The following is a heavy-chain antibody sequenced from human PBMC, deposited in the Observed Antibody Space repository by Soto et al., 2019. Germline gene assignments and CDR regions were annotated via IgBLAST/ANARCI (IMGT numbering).Heavy chain of an antibody. CDR2: ISGSGGST. CDR3: VKVRSITTIVVVPYDAFDI. D-gene: IGHD3-22*01. CDR1: GFTFSSYA. V-gene: IGHV3-23*01. Sequence: PGGSLRLSCAASGFTFSSYAMSWVRQAPGKGLEWVSAISGSGGSTYYADSVKGRFTISRDNSKNTLYLQMNSLRAEDTAVYYCVKVRSITTIVVVPYDAFDIWGQGTMVTVSS. J-gene: IGHJ3*02.